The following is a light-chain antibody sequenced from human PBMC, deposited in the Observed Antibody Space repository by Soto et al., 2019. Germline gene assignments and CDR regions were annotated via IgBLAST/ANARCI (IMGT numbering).Light chain of an antibody. V-gene: IGKV2-24*01. J-gene: IGKJ1*01. CDR3: MQATQFPWT. Sequence: ESVMTQTPLSSPVTLGQPASISCRSSQSLVHSDGNTHLSWLQQRPGQPPRLLIYSISSRFSGVPDRFSGSGAGTDFTLKISRVESEDVGVYYCMQATQFPWTFGQGTKVDIK. CDR1: QSLVHSDGNTH. CDR2: SIS.